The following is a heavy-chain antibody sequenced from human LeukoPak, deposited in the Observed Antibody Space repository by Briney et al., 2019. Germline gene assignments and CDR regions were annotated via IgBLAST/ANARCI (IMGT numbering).Heavy chain of an antibody. Sequence: SETLSLTCAVYGGSFSDYYWSWIRQPAGKGLEWIGRIDTSGNTNYKPSLKSRVTISVDKSKNQFSLKLSSVTAADTAVYYCARRGSGWNNWYFDLWGRGTLVTVSS. D-gene: IGHD6-19*01. V-gene: IGHV4-59*10. J-gene: IGHJ2*01. CDR1: GGSFSDYY. CDR2: IDTSGNT. CDR3: ARRGSGWNNWYFDL.